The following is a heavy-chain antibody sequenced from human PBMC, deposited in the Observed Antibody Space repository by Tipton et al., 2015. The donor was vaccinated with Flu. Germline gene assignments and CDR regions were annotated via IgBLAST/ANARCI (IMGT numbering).Heavy chain of an antibody. CDR2: IFSGGRNP. Sequence: SLRLSCAASGFNFRDYYMHWVRQAPGKGLEWVAVIFSGGRNPDYADSVKGRFTISRDNSKNALYLQMGSLRPEDTAVYYCAKVSGAHYDFWSGYFPFDYWGQGTLVTVSS. CDR3: AKVSGAHYDFWSGYFPFDY. V-gene: IGHV3-30*18. D-gene: IGHD3-3*01. CDR1: GFNFRDYY. J-gene: IGHJ4*02.